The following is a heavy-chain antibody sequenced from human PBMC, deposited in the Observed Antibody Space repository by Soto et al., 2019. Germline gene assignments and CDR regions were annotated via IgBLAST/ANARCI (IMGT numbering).Heavy chain of an antibody. CDR3: AKDLFSMVRGIGCAY. CDR2: ISGSGGST. CDR1: GFTFSSYA. Sequence: EVQLLESGGGLVQPGGSLRLSCAASGFTFSSYAMSWVRQAPGKGLEWVSAISGSGGSTYYADSVKGRFTISRDNSKNTLYLQMNSLRAEDTSVYYCAKDLFSMVRGIGCAYWGQGTLVSVSS. D-gene: IGHD3-10*01. J-gene: IGHJ4*02. V-gene: IGHV3-23*01.